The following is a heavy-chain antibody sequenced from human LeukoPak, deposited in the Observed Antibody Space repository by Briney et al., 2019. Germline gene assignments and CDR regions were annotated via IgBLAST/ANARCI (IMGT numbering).Heavy chain of an antibody. CDR3: ARDLYDSGGYSSPIDY. J-gene: IGHJ4*02. CDR2: ISYDGSNK. V-gene: IGHV3-30*03. D-gene: IGHD3-22*01. Sequence: GRSLRLSCAAPGFTFSSYGMHWVRQAPGKGLEWVAVISYDGSNKYYADSVKGRFTISRDNSKNTLYLQMNSLRAEDTAVYYCARDLYDSGGYSSPIDYWGQGTLVTVSS. CDR1: GFTFSSYG.